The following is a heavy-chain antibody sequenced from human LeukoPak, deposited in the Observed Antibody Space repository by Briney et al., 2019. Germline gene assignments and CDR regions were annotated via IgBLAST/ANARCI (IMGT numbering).Heavy chain of an antibody. CDR3: ARAIPDYYDSSGYDY. CDR1: GFTFSSYA. CDR2: IYSGGST. V-gene: IGHV3-66*01. J-gene: IGHJ4*02. D-gene: IGHD3-22*01. Sequence: GGSLRLSCAASGFTFSSYAMHWVRQAPGKGLEWVSVIYSGGSTYYADSVKGRFTISRDNSKNTLYLQMNSLRAEDTAVYYCARAIPDYYDSSGYDYWGQGTLVTVSS.